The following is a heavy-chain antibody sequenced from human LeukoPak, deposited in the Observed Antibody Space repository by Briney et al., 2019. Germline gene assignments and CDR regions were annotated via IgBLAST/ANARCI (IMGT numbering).Heavy chain of an antibody. CDR3: AKRGGVPAASYYYYYMDV. J-gene: IGHJ6*03. V-gene: IGHV3-23*01. D-gene: IGHD2-2*01. CDR1: GFTFSSYA. Sequence: GGSLRLSCAASGFTFSSYAMSWVRQAPGKGLEWVSAISGSGGSTYYADSVKGRFTISRDNSKNTLYLQMNSLRAEDTAVYYCAKRGGVPAASYYYYYMDVWGKGTTVTVPS. CDR2: ISGSGGST.